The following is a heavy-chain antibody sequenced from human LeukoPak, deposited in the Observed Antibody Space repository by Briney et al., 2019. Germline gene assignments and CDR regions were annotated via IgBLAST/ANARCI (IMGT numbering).Heavy chain of an antibody. CDR2: TYSGGST. J-gene: IGHJ4*02. CDR1: GFTVSSNY. CDR3: ARDRPSGSGSYLFDY. Sequence: PGGSLRLSCAASGFTVSSNYMSWVRQAPGKGLEWVSVTYSGGSTYYAGSVKGRFTISRDNSKNTLYLQMNSLRAEDTAVYYCARDRPSGSGSYLFDYWGQGTLVTVSS. D-gene: IGHD1-26*01. V-gene: IGHV3-66*01.